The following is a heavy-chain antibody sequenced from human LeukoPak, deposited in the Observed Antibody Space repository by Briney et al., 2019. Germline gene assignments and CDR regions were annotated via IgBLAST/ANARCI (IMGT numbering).Heavy chain of an antibody. V-gene: IGHV3-30*18. CDR3: AKGGYSYENWYFDL. D-gene: IGHD5-18*01. CDR2: ISYDGSNK. J-gene: IGHJ2*01. CDR1: GFTFSSYG. Sequence: PGGSLRLSCAASGFTFSSYGMHWVRQAPGKGLEWVAVISYDGSNKYYADSVKGRFTISRDNSKNTLYLQMNSLRAEDTAVYYCAKGGYSYENWYFDLWGRGTLVTVSS.